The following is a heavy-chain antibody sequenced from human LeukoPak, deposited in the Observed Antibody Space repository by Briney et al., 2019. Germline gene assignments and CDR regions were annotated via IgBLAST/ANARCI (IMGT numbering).Heavy chain of an antibody. V-gene: IGHV1-46*01. CDR2: INPRGGTT. CDR3: ARGIATAGYDY. CDR1: GYTFTSYY. Sequence: ASVKVSCKASGYTFTSYYLHWVRQAPGQGLEWMGIINPRGGTTSFAQKFQGRVAMTRDTSTSTVYMDPSGLRSDDTAVYYCARGIATAGYDYWGQGTLVTVSS. D-gene: IGHD6-13*01. J-gene: IGHJ4*02.